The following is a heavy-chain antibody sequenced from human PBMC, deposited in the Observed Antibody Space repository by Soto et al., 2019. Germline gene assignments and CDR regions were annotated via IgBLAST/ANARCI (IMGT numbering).Heavy chain of an antibody. CDR1: GGSLSSYY. Sequence: SETLSLTCTVSGGSLSSYYWSWIRQPPGKGLEWIGYIYYSGNTNYNPSLKSRVTISVDTSKNQFSLKVSSVTAADTAVYYCARDSRGDYYDSSGQYYYYYYGMDVWGQGTTVTVSS. CDR2: IYYSGNT. D-gene: IGHD3-22*01. J-gene: IGHJ6*02. CDR3: ARDSRGDYYDSSGQYYYYYYGMDV. V-gene: IGHV4-59*01.